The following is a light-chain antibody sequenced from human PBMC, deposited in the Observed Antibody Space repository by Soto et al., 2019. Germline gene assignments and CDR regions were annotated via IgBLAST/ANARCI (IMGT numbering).Light chain of an antibody. V-gene: IGKV1-5*03. CDR2: KAS. CDR3: QQYGRYRT. Sequence: DIQMTQSPSTPSASVGDRVTITCRASQSISTWLAWYQHKPGKAPNLLIYKASSLESGVPSRFSGSGSGTEFTLTISSLEPDAVATYYCQQYGRYRTFGQGTKVEIK. J-gene: IGKJ1*01. CDR1: QSISTW.